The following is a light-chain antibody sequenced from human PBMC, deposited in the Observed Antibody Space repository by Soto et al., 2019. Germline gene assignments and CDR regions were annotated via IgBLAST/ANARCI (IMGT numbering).Light chain of an antibody. V-gene: IGLV2-23*01. J-gene: IGLJ2*01. CDR2: EGS. Sequence: QAVVTQPASVSGSPGQSITISCTGTSSDVGSYNLVSWYQQHPGKAPKLMIYEGSKRPSGVSNRFSGSKSGNTASLTISGLQAEDEPDYYCCSYAGSSTAVVFGGGTKLTVL. CDR3: CSYAGSSTAVV. CDR1: SSDVGSYNL.